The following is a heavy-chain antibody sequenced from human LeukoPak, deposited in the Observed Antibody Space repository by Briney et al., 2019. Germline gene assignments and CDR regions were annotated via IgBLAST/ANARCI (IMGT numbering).Heavy chain of an antibody. Sequence: ASVTVSCTASGYTFTSNYIHWVRQAPGQGLEWMGIIYPRDGSTSYAQKFQGRVTGTRYTSTSKVHMELSGMRYEDTAVYYCARDQEGFDYWGQGTLVSVS. CDR2: IYPRDGST. CDR3: ARDQEGFDY. V-gene: IGHV1-46*01. CDR1: GYTFTSNY. J-gene: IGHJ4*02.